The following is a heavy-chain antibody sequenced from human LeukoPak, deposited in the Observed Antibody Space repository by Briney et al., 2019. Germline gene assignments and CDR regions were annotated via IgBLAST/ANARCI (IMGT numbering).Heavy chain of an antibody. V-gene: IGHV4-59*01. J-gene: IGHJ5*02. CDR1: GGSISSYY. CDR2: IYYSGST. D-gene: IGHD6-13*01. Sequence: SETLSLTCTVSGGSISSYYWSWIRQPPGKGPEWIGYIYYSGSTNYNPSLKSRVTISVDTSKNQFSLKLSSVTAADTAVYYCARVGHSIAAAGTDYNWFDPWGQGTLVTVSS. CDR3: ARVGHSIAAAGTDYNWFDP.